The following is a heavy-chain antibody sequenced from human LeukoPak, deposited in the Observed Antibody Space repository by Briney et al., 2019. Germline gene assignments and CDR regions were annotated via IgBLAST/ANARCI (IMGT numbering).Heavy chain of an antibody. V-gene: IGHV4-4*07. CDR2: IYTSGST. J-gene: IGHJ6*02. D-gene: IGHD6-19*01. Sequence: IPSETLSLTCTVSGGSISSYYWSWVRQPAGKGLEWIGRIYTSGSTNYNPSLKSRVTMSVDTSKNQFSLKLSSVTAADTAVYYWARDISSGWYVGYYYGMDVWGQGTTVTVSS. CDR3: ARDISSGWYVGYYYGMDV. CDR1: GGSISSYY.